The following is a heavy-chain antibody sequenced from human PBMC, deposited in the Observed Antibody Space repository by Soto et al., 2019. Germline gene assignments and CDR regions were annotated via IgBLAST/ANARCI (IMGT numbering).Heavy chain of an antibody. D-gene: IGHD2-15*01. J-gene: IGHJ5*02. CDR2: IKSKTDGGTT. V-gene: IGHV3-15*01. CDR1: GFTFSNAW. CDR3: TTHHCSGGSCYFVGSERFDP. Sequence: GGSLRLSCAASGFTFSNAWMSWVRQAPGKGLEWVGRIKSKTDGGTTDYAAPVKGRFTISRDDSKNTLYLQMNSLKTEDTAVYYCTTHHCSGGSCYFVGSERFDPWGQGTLVTVSS.